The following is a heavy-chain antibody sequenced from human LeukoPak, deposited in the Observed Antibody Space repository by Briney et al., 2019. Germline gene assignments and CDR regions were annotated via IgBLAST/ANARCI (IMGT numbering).Heavy chain of an antibody. J-gene: IGHJ6*02. V-gene: IGHV3-30*03. CDR3: AGSSPSLGYYGMDV. Sequence: GGSLRLSCAASGFTFSSYGMHWVRQAPGKGLEWVAVISYDGSNKYYADSVKGRFTISRDNSKNTLYLQMNSLRAEDTAVCYCAGSSPSLGYYGMDVWGQGTTVTVSS. CDR2: ISYDGSNK. CDR1: GFTFSSYG. D-gene: IGHD6-6*01.